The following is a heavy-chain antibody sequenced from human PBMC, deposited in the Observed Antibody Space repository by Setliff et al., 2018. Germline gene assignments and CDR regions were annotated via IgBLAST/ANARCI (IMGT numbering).Heavy chain of an antibody. CDR3: ARMSGFQYIDV. V-gene: IGHV4-61*09. CDR1: GDSISSRRNY. CDR2: IYTSWST. J-gene: IGHJ6*03. D-gene: IGHD3-3*01. Sequence: SETLSLTCTVSGDSISSRRNYWGWFRQPAGKELEWIGQIYTSWSTNDNPSLKSRVTISLDTSKNQFSLSLTSVTAEDTAVYYCARMSGFQYIDVWDKGTTVTVSS.